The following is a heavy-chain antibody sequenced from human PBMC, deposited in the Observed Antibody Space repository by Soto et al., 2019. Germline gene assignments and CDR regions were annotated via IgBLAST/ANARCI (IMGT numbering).Heavy chain of an antibody. V-gene: IGHV3-23*01. J-gene: IGHJ4*02. CDR2: IRGSGGST. Sequence: EVQMLESGGGLVQPGGSLRLSCAASGFTFSSYAMSWVRQAPGKGLEWVSGIRGSGGSTYYADSVKGRFTISRETSKNTLFVQMNRLRAEDTALYCCAKDERGMGWRYCDYGCQGTLVTVSS. CDR3: AKDERGMGWRYCDY. CDR1: GFTFSSYA. D-gene: IGHD6-19*01.